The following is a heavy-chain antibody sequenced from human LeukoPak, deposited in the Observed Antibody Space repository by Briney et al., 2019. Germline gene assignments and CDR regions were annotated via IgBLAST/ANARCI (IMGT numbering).Heavy chain of an antibody. V-gene: IGHV3-48*01. J-gene: IGHJ4*02. CDR2: LRYTGET. D-gene: IGHD5-18*01. CDR3: ARVQTHFDVDTAMVTGSLGFDY. CDR1: GFTFSQYS. Sequence: GGSLRLSCAASGFTFSQYSINWVRQAPGKGLEWVSHLRYTGETYYADSVKGRFTISRDNSKNTLYLQMNSLRAEDTAVYYCARVQTHFDVDTAMVTGSLGFDYWGQGTLVTVSS.